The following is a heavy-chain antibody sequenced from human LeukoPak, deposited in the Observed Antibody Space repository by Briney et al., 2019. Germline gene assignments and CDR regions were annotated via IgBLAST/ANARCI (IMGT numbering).Heavy chain of an antibody. CDR3: ARDRPGSYWYFDL. Sequence: PSETLSLTCTVSGGSISSYYWSWIRQPPGKGLEWVGHIYYLGSTNYNPSLKSRVTISIDTSKNYFSLKLNSVVAADTAVYYCARDRPGSYWYFDLWGRGTLVTVSS. CDR1: GGSISSYY. V-gene: IGHV4-59*01. CDR2: IYYLGST. J-gene: IGHJ2*01. D-gene: IGHD3-10*01.